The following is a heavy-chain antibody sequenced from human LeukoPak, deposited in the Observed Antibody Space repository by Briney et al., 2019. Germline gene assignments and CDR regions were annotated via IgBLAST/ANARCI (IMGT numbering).Heavy chain of an antibody. V-gene: IGHV1-69*05. CDR2: IIPIFGTA. CDR1: GGTFSSYA. D-gene: IGHD2-2*01. Sequence: SVKVSCKASGGTFSSYAISWVRQAPGQGLEWMGGIIPIFGTANYAQKFQGRVTITTDESTSTAYMELSSLRSEDTAVYYCARGKDIVVVPAASKPHYYYYYMDVWGKGTTVTVSS. CDR3: ARGKDIVVVPAASKPHYYYYYMDV. J-gene: IGHJ6*03.